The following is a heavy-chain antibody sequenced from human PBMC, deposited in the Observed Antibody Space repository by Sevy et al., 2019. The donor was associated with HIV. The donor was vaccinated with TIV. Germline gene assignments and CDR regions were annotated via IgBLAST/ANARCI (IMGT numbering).Heavy chain of an antibody. CDR2: INQDGSEI. Sequence: GGSLRLSCAASGFTFSSFWMTWVRQAPGKGLEWVANINQDGSEIHYVDSVKGRFSISRDNAKNSLNWPMNSLRAEDTAVYYCARALYAYSSYWGQGTLVTVSS. V-gene: IGHV3-7*01. CDR1: GFTFSSFW. D-gene: IGHD4-4*01. J-gene: IGHJ4*02. CDR3: ARALYAYSSY.